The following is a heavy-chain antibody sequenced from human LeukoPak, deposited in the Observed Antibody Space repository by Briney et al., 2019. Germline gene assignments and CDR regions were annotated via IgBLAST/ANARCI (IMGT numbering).Heavy chain of an antibody. CDR3: ARELGGTKTGGFDI. Sequence: GGSLRLSCAASGFRFSYHDMHWVRQAPGKGLEFVSSIGAAGAHTFYADSVKGRYTISRDNFQSTMYLQMDGLRPEDSAVYYCARELGGTKTGGFDIWGQGTVVTVSS. V-gene: IGHV3-64*02. D-gene: IGHD1-14*01. CDR2: IGAAGAHT. CDR1: GFRFSYHD. J-gene: IGHJ3*02.